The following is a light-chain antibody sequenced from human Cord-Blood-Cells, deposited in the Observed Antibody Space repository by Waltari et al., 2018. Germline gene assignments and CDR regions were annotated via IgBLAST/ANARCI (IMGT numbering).Light chain of an antibody. CDR1: SLRSYY. V-gene: IGLV3-19*01. CDR3: NSRDSSGNHLV. CDR2: GKN. J-gene: IGLJ3*02. Sequence: SSELTQDPAVSVALGQTVRITCQGDSLRSYYASWYQLKPGQAPLLVIYGKNNRPSWIPDRFSGSSSGNTASLPITGAQAEDEADYYCNSRDSSGNHLVFGGGTKLTVL.